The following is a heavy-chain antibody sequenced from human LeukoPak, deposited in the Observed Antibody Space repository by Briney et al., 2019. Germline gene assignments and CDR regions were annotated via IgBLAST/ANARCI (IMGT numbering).Heavy chain of an antibody. J-gene: IGHJ4*02. CDR1: GFTLSNSW. CDR3: ARDSSGIDY. Sequence: GGSLRLSCAVSGFTLSNSWMHWVRQAPGKGLEWVAVIWYDGSNKYYADSVKGRFTISRDNSKNTLYLQMNSLRAEDTAVYYCARDSSGIDYWGQGTLVTVSS. CDR2: IWYDGSNK. D-gene: IGHD6-19*01. V-gene: IGHV3-33*08.